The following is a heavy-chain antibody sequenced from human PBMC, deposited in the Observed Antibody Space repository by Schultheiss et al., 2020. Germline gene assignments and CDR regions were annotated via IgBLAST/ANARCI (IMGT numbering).Heavy chain of an antibody. D-gene: IGHD6-19*01. V-gene: IGHV4-59*01. CDR3: ARDPRGAAVAGTGSDYYYYGMDV. CDR1: GVSISSYY. J-gene: IGHJ6*02. Sequence: SETLSLTCTVSGVSISSYYWSWIRQPPGKGLEWIGYIYYSGSTNYNPSLKSRVTISVDTSKNQFSLKLSSVTAADTAVYYCARDPRGAAVAGTGSDYYYYGMDVWGQGTTVTVSS. CDR2: IYYSGST.